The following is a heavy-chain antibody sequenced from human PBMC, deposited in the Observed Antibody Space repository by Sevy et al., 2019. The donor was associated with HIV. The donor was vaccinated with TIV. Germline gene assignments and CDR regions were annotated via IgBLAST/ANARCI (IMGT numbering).Heavy chain of an antibody. D-gene: IGHD2-21*02. Sequence: GESLKISCKGSGYSFTSYWIAWVRQMPGKGLELMGIIYPGDSDTRYSPSFQGQVTISADKSISTAYLQWSSLRASDTAMYYCARRIEGGGDWPGDFDYWGQGTLVTVSS. CDR1: GYSFTSYW. J-gene: IGHJ4*02. CDR3: ARRIEGGGDWPGDFDY. V-gene: IGHV5-51*01. CDR2: IYPGDSDT.